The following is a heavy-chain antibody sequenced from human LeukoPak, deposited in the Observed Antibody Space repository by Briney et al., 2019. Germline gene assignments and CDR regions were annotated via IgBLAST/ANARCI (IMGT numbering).Heavy chain of an antibody. CDR2: IIPIFGTA. D-gene: IGHD5-18*01. V-gene: IGHV1-69*06. CDR1: GYTFTGYY. J-gene: IGHJ3*02. Sequence: SVKVSCKASGYTFTGYYMHWVRQAPGQGLEWMGWIIPIFGTANYAQKFQGRVTITADKSTSTAYMELSSLRSEDTAVYYCARRADTAMGRRAFDIWGQGTMVTVSS. CDR3: ARRADTAMGRRAFDI.